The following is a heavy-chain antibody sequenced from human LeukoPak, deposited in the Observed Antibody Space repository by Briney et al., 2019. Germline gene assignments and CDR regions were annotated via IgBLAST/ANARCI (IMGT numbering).Heavy chain of an antibody. V-gene: IGHV3-23*01. D-gene: IGHD2-15*01. CDR1: GFTFSSYA. Sequence: GGSLRLSCAASGFTFSSYAMSWVRQAPGKGLEWVSAISGSGGSTYYADSVKGRFTISRDNPKNTLYLQMNSLRAEDTAVYYCAKSKTRGGHIDYWGQGTLVTVSS. CDR3: AKSKTRGGHIDY. CDR2: ISGSGGST. J-gene: IGHJ4*02.